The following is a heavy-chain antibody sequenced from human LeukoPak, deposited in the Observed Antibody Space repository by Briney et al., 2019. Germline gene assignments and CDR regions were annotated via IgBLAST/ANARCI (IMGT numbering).Heavy chain of an antibody. CDR1: AYTFTSYD. CDR2: MNPNSGNT. V-gene: IGHV1-8*01. CDR3: ARGAPGSYCSGGSCPYFDY. D-gene: IGHD2-15*01. Sequence: ASVKVSCKASAYTFTSYDINWVRQATGQGLEWMGWMNPNSGNTGYAQKFQGRVTMTRNTSISTAYMELSSLRSEDTAVYCCARGAPGSYCSGGSCPYFDYWGQGPLISVSS. J-gene: IGHJ4*02.